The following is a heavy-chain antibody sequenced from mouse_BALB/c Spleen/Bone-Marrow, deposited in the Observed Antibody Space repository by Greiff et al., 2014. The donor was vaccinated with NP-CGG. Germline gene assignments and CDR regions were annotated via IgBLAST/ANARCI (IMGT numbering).Heavy chain of an antibody. CDR2: IDPANGNT. CDR3: AGLRPRFEFAY. V-gene: IGHV14-3*02. Sequence: VQLQQSGAEFVKPGASVKLSCTASGFNIKDTYMHWVKQRPEQGLEWIGRIDPANGNTKYDPKFQGKATITADTSSNTAYLQLSSLTSEDTAVYYCAGLRPRFEFAYWGQGTLVTVSA. CDR1: GFNIKDTY. J-gene: IGHJ3*01. D-gene: IGHD2-4*01.